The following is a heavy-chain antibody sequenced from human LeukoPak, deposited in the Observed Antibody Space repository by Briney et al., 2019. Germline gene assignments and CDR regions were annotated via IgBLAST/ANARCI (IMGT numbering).Heavy chain of an antibody. CDR1: GGSFSGYF. V-gene: IGHV4-59*01. CDR3: ARAPSVAGWYFDL. J-gene: IGHJ2*01. Sequence: PSDTLSLTCAVYGGSFSGYFWSWIRQPPGKGLEWIGYIYYSGSTNYNPSLKSRVTISVDTSKNQFSLKLSSVTAADTAVYYRARAPSVAGWYFDLWGRGTLVTVFS. CDR2: IYYSGST. D-gene: IGHD6-19*01.